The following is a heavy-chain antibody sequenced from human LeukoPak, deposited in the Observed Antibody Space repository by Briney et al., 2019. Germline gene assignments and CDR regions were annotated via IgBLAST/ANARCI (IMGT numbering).Heavy chain of an antibody. Sequence: ASVKVSCKASGGTFSRFTISWVRQAPGQGFEWMGGIIPIFGTANYAQKFQGRVTITADESTSTAYMELSSLRSEDTAVYYCARLGYCSGGSCPDYWGQGTLVTVSS. CDR1: GGTFSRFT. CDR3: ARLGYCSGGSCPDY. CDR2: IIPIFGTA. D-gene: IGHD2-15*01. J-gene: IGHJ4*02. V-gene: IGHV1-69*13.